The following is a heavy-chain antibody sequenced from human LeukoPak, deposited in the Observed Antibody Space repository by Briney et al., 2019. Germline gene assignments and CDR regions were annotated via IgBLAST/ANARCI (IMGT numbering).Heavy chain of an antibody. J-gene: IGHJ4*02. V-gene: IGHV1-8*01. D-gene: IGHD1-26*01. CDR3: ARAPAYSGSYLDY. Sequence: GASVKVSCKASGYTFTSYDINWVRQATGQGLEWMGWMNPNSGNTGYAQKFQGRVTMIRTHSISTAYMELSSLRSEDTAVYYCARAPAYSGSYLDYWGQGTLVTVSS. CDR2: MNPNSGNT. CDR1: GYTFTSYD.